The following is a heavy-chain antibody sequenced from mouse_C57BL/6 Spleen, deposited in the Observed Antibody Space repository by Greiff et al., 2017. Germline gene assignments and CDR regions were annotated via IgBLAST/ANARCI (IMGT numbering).Heavy chain of an antibody. D-gene: IGHD2-4*01. V-gene: IGHV1-18*01. Sequence: EVQLQQSGPELVKPGASVKIPCKASGYTFTDYNMDWVKQSHGKSLEWIGDINPNNGGTIYNQKFKGKATLTVDKSSSTSYMELRSLTSEDTAVYYCARSDSYYDYSYYFDYWGQGTPLTVSS. CDR2: INPNNGGT. CDR1: GYTFTDYN. J-gene: IGHJ2*01. CDR3: ARSDSYYDYSYYFDY.